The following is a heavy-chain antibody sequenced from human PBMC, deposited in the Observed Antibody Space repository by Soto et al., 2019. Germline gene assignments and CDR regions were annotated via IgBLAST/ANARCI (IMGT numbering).Heavy chain of an antibody. J-gene: IGHJ5*02. CDR2: ISGYNGNT. CDR3: ATGSTRDPYRWFDP. D-gene: IGHD1-1*01. V-gene: IGHV1-18*01. CDR1: GYTFSNYG. Sequence: QVDLVQSGAEVKKPGASVKVSCKASGYTFSNYGINWVRQAPGQGLEWMGWISGYNGNTNYAQKFQGRVTMTPDTSTSTAYMDLRSLRSDDTAIYYCATGSTRDPYRWFDPWGQGTLVTVSS.